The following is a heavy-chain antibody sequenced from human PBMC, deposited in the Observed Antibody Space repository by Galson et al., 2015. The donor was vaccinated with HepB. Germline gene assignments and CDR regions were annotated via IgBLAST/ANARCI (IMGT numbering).Heavy chain of an antibody. CDR3: AKGQGDFWSGYYPFDI. CDR2: ISGSGGNT. V-gene: IGHV3-23*01. CDR1: GYTFSSYA. Sequence: SLRLSCEASGYTFSSYAMSWVRQAPGKGLEWVSGISGSGGNTYYADTVKGRFTMSTDTSKNTLYLQMNSLRAEDTAVYYCAKGQGDFWSGYYPFDIWGQGTMVTVSS. J-gene: IGHJ3*02. D-gene: IGHD3-3*01.